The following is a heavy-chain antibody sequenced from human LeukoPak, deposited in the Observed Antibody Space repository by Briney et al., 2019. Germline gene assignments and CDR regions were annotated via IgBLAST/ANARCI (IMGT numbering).Heavy chain of an antibody. V-gene: IGHV7-4-1*02. CDR3: ARGGPHSSGWYLMPTLRSYYGVDV. D-gene: IGHD6-19*01. Sequence: ASVKVSCKASGYTFTSYAMNWVRQAPGQGLEWMGWINTNTGNPTYAQGFTGRFVFSLDTSVSTAYLQISSLKAEDTAVYYCARGGPHSSGWYLMPTLRSYYGVDVWGQGTTVTVSS. CDR1: GYTFTSYA. CDR2: INTNTGNP. J-gene: IGHJ6*02.